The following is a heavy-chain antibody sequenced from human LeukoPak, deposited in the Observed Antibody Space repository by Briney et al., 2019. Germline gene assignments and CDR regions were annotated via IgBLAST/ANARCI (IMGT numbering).Heavy chain of an antibody. V-gene: IGHV3-7*03. J-gene: IGHJ4*02. CDR2: IKQDGTEK. CDR3: VRGKGDDY. D-gene: IGHD3-16*01. Sequence: GGSLRLSCAASGFIFSGFWMTWGRQAPGKGLEWVANIKQDGTEKYYVDSVKGRFTISRDNAKNSLYLQMNSLRVGDTAVYYCVRGKGDDYWGQGTLVTVSS. CDR1: GFIFSGFW.